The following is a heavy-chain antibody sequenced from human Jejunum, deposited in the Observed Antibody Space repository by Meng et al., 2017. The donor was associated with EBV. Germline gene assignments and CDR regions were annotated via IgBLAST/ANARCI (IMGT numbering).Heavy chain of an antibody. CDR2: LDRENGKT. V-gene: IGHV1-24*01. Sequence: QVQLVQSGAEVKKPGASVKVSCKVFGYTFTDLSMHWVRQAPGKGLEWMGGLDRENGKTIYAQKFQGRVTMTEDTSADTAYMEVSSLRSEDTAVYYCATRVAYYYDASGEYLNTWGQGSLVTVSS. CDR3: ATRVAYYYDASGEYLNT. J-gene: IGHJ5*02. D-gene: IGHD3-22*01. CDR1: GYTFTDLS.